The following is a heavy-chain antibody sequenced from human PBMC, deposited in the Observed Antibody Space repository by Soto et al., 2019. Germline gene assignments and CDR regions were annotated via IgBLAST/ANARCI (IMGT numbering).Heavy chain of an antibody. D-gene: IGHD6-13*01. CDR3: ARVRHAGTLDY. V-gene: IGHV1-46*01. CDR1: GYTFTSYY. J-gene: IGHJ4*02. Sequence: ASVKVSCKASGYTFTSYYMHRVRQAPGQGLEWMGIINPSGGSTSYAQKFQGRVTMTRDTSTSTVYMELSSLRSEDTAVYYCARVRHAGTLDYWGQGTLVTVSS. CDR2: INPSGGST.